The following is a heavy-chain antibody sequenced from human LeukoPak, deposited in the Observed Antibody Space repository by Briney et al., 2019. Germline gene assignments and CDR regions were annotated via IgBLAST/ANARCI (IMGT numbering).Heavy chain of an antibody. D-gene: IGHD3-22*01. CDR3: ARRWYYYDSSGYSEDAFDI. Sequence: SETLSLTCTVSGGSISSSSYYWGWIRQPPGKGLEWIGSIYYSGSTYYNPSLKSRVTISVDTSKNQFSLKLSSVTAADTAAYYCARRWYYYDSSGYSEDAFDIWGQGTMVTVSS. V-gene: IGHV4-39*01. CDR1: GGSISSSSYY. J-gene: IGHJ3*02. CDR2: IYYSGST.